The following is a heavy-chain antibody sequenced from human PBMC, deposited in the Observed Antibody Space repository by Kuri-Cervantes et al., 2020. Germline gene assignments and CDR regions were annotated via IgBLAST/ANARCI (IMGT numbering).Heavy chain of an antibody. V-gene: IGHV4-31*03. CDR3: ARGGSVVVPAAIERGLCYGMDV. D-gene: IGHD2-2*01. J-gene: IGHJ6*02. CDR2: IYYSGST. CDR1: GGSISSGGYY. Sequence: SETLSLTCTVSGGSISSGGYYWSWIRQHPGKGLEWIGYIYYSGSTYYNPSLKSRVTISVDTSKNQFSLKLSSVTAADTAVYYCARGGSVVVPAAIERGLCYGMDVWGQGTTVTVSS.